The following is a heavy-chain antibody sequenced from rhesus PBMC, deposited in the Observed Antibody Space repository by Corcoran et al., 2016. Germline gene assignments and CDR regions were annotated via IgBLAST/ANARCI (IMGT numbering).Heavy chain of an antibody. J-gene: IGHJ4*01. D-gene: IGHD5-12*01. CDR2: ISGDSGIA. V-gene: IGHV4-165*02. CDR1: GDSLRGYY. Sequence: QVQLQESGPGLVKPWATLSLTCAVSGDSLRGYYWNWIRQPPGKGLAWIGYISGDSGIADYKPSLKSRVTISTDTSKKQFSLMLTSVTAADTAVYYCARRGWIGQMDHWGQGLLVTVS. CDR3: ARRGWIGQMDH.